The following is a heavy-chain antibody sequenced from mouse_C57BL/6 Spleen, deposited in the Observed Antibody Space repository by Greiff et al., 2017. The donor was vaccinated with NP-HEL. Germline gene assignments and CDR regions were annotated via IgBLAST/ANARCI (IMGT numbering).Heavy chain of an antibody. V-gene: IGHV1-26*01. D-gene: IGHD2-4*01. Sequence: EVQLQQSGPELVKPGASVKISCKASGYTFTDYYMNWVKQSHGKSLEWIGDINTNNGGTSYNQKFKGKATLTVDKSSSTAYMELRSLTSEDSAVYYCAREDYDGWVVDYWGQGATLTVSS. CDR1: GYTFTDYY. CDR3: AREDYDGWVVDY. J-gene: IGHJ2*01. CDR2: INTNNGGT.